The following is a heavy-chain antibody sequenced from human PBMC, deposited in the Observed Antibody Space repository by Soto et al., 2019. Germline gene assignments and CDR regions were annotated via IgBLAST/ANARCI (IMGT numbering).Heavy chain of an antibody. CDR1: GYTFTSYD. J-gene: IGHJ6*02. CDR2: MNPNSGNT. D-gene: IGHD6-13*01. CDR3: ARRGYSSSWYYYYYYGMDV. Sequence: ASVKVSCKASGYTFTSYDINWVRQATGQGLEWMGWMNPNSGNTGYAQKFQGRVTMTENTSISTAYMELSSLRSEDTAVYYCARRGYSSSWYYYYYYGMDVWGQGTTVTVSS. V-gene: IGHV1-8*01.